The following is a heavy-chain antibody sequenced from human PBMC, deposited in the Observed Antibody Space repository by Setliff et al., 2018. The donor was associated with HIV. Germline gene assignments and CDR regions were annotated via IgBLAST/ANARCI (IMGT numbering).Heavy chain of an antibody. V-gene: IGHV4-59*11. J-gene: IGHJ4*02. CDR1: AASIRSHY. D-gene: IGHD2-2*02. CDR3: ARHTVLVRYFDH. Sequence: SETLSLTCTVSAASIRSHYWSWIRQSPGKGLEWIGNFYYTGSTDYNPSFKSRVTISLDKSNNQISLNLSSATAADTAVYYCARHTVLVRYFDHWGQGMLVTVSS. CDR2: FYYTGST.